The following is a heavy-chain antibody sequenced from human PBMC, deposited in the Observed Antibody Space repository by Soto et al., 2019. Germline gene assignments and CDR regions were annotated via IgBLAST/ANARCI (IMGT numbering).Heavy chain of an antibody. Sequence: SETLSLTCAFYGGSFSGYYWSWIRQPPGKGLEWIGEINHSGSTNYNPSLKSRVTISVDTSKNQFSLKLSSVTAADTAVYYCARGTATFDYWGQGTLVTVSS. CDR3: ARGTATFDY. CDR1: GGSFSGYY. CDR2: INHSGST. D-gene: IGHD2-15*01. V-gene: IGHV4-34*01. J-gene: IGHJ4*02.